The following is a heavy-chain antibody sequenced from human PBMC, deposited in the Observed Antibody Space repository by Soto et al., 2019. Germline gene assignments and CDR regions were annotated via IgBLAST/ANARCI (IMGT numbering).Heavy chain of an antibody. CDR3: ARSSAWSGNVIFMFDY. J-gene: IGHJ4*02. V-gene: IGHV5-51*01. CDR1: GYSFTSYW. CDR2: IYPGDSDT. D-gene: IGHD6-19*01. Sequence: GESLKISCKGSGYSFTSYWIGWVRQMPGKGLEWMGIIYPGDSDTRYSPSFQGQVTISADKSINTAYLQWSSLKASDTAMYYCARSSAWSGNVIFMFDYWGQGTLVTVSS.